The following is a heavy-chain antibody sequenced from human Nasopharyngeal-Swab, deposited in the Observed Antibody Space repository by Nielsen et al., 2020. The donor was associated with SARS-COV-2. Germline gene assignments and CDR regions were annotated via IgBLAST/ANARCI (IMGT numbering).Heavy chain of an antibody. CDR1: GYSFPTYA. J-gene: IGHJ4*02. D-gene: IGHD5-24*01. CDR3: ARDRGDGYNSGIDY. CDR2: INTHTGNP. Sequence: SVQVSCKSSGYSFPTYAMNWVRRAPGQGLEWMGWINTHTGNPTYAQGFTGRFVFSLDTSVSTAYLQISSLKAEDTAVYYCARDRGDGYNSGIDYWGQGTLVSVSS. V-gene: IGHV7-4-1*02.